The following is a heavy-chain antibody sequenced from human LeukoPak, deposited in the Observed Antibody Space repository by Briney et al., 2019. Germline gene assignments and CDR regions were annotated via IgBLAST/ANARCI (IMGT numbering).Heavy chain of an antibody. Sequence: GGSLRLSCAASGFTFSSYGMHWVRQAPGKGLEWVAAIWYDGSNKYYADSVKGRFTISRDNSKNTLYLQMNSLRAEDTAVYYCAKELYSSSWSYYFDYWGQGTLVTVSS. CDR3: AKELYSSSWSYYFDY. V-gene: IGHV3-33*06. CDR2: IWYDGSNK. CDR1: GFTFSSYG. D-gene: IGHD6-13*01. J-gene: IGHJ4*02.